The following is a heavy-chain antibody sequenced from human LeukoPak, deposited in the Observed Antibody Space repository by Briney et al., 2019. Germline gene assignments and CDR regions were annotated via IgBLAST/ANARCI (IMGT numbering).Heavy chain of an antibody. CDR2: IYYGRTT. CDR1: GGSMSGTTYY. Sequence: SETLSLTCTVSGGSMSGTTYYWGCIRQPPGKGLEWIGSIYYGRTTYYNPSLNSRVTISVVTSKNQFSLQLNSVTAADTAVYYCVRHDGRGGATMGALDSWGQGSLVTVSS. V-gene: IGHV4-39*01. D-gene: IGHD5-12*01. J-gene: IGHJ4*02. CDR3: VRHDGRGGATMGALDS.